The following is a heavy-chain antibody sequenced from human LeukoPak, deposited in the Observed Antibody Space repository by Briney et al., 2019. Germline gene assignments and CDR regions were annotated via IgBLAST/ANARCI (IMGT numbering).Heavy chain of an antibody. CDR2: IYYSGST. V-gene: IGHV4-61*01. D-gene: IGHD3-10*01. Sequence: ASETLSLTCTVSGGSVSSGSYYWSWIRQPPGKGLEWIGYIYYSGSTNYNPSLKSRVTISVDTSKNQFSLKLSSVTAADTAVYYCARERVQGITMVRGVFDPWGQGTLVTVSS. CDR3: ARERVQGITMVRGVFDP. CDR1: GGSVSSGSYY. J-gene: IGHJ5*02.